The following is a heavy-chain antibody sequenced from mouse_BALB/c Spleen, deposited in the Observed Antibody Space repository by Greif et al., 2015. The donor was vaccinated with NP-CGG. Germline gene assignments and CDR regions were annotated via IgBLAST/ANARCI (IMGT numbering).Heavy chain of an antibody. Sequence: QVQLKESGPELVKPGASVKISCKASGYTFTDYYINWVKQKPGQGLEWIGWIYPGSGNTKYNEKFKDKATLTVDTSSSTAYMQLSSLTSEDTAVYFCARRTGTEAMDYWGQGTSATVSS. CDR3: ARRTGTEAMDY. D-gene: IGHD4-1*01. J-gene: IGHJ4*01. V-gene: IGHV1-84*02. CDR1: GYTFTDYY. CDR2: IYPGSGNT.